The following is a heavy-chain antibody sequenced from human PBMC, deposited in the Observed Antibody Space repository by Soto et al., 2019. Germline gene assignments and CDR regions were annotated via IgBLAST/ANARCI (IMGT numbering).Heavy chain of an antibody. V-gene: IGHV3-48*02. J-gene: IGHJ6*02. CDR2: ISSSSSTR. CDR3: ARPEYSSSSYGMDV. CDR1: GFTFSSYS. Sequence: EVQLVESGGGLVQPGGSLRLSCAASGFTFSSYSMNWVRQAPGKGLEWVSYISSSSSTRYYANSVKGRFTISRDNAKNTLYLQMNSLRDEDTAVYYCARPEYSSSSYGMDVWGQGTTVTVSS. D-gene: IGHD6-6*01.